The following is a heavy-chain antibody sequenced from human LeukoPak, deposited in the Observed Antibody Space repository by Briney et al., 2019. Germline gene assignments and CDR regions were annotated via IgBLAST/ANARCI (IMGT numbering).Heavy chain of an antibody. D-gene: IGHD3-10*01. CDR2: INHSGST. J-gene: IGHJ4*02. V-gene: IGHV4-34*01. CDR3: ARGRYYYGSGSYYYFDY. CDR1: GGSFSGYY. Sequence: SETLSLTCAVYGGSFSGYYWSWIRQPPGKGLEWIGEINHSGSTNYNPSLKSRVTISVDTSQNQFSLKLSSVTAADTAVYYCARGRYYYGSGSYYYFDYWGQGTLVTVSS.